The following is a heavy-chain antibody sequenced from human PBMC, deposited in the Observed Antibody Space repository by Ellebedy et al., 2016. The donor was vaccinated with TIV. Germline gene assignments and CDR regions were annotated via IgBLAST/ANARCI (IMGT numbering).Heavy chain of an antibody. Sequence: MPGGSLRLSCTVSDGSITDSSDYWSWIRQPPGKGLEWIGEINHSGTTQYNPSLKSRVTISVDSSKNQLSLNLSSVTAADTAVYYCAREKWSDADWGQGTLVTVSS. CDR3: AREKWSDAD. CDR1: DGSITDSSDY. D-gene: IGHD1-26*01. J-gene: IGHJ4*02. CDR2: INHSGTT. V-gene: IGHV4-39*07.